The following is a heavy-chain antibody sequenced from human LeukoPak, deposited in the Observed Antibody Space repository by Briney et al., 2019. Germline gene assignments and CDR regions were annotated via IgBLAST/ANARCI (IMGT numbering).Heavy chain of an antibody. CDR2: ISGSGGST. J-gene: IGHJ4*02. V-gene: IGHV3-23*01. CDR1: GFTFSSDA. D-gene: IGHD2-2*02. Sequence: PGGSLRLSCAASGFTFSSDAMSWVRQAPGKGLEWVSVISGSGGSTYYADSVKGWLTISRDNSKNTLYLQMNSLRAEDTAVYYCAKYPGYCSSTSCYIDYWGQGTLVTVSS. CDR3: AKYPGYCSSTSCYIDY.